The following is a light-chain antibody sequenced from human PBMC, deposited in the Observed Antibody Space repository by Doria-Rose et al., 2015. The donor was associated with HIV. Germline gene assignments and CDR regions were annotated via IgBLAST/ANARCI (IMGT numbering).Light chain of an antibody. CDR3: QQYYDTPS. Sequence: TQPPESLGMSLGERATLNCKSNQSLLYTSKNYLAWYQQKPGQPPKLLIYWASTRQSGVPARFSGIGSGTDFTLTISSLEAEDVAVYYCQQYYDTPSFGPGTTVDIK. CDR2: WAS. V-gene: IGKV4-1*01. CDR1: QSLLYTSKNY. J-gene: IGKJ3*01.